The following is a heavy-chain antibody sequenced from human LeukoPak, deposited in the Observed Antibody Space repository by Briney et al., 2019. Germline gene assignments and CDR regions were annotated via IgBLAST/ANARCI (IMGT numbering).Heavy chain of an antibody. CDR2: INPNSGGT. Sequence: GASVKVSCKASGYTFTGYYMHWARQAPGQGLEWMGWINPNSGGTNYAQKFQGWVTMTRDTSISTAYMELSRLRSDDTAVYYCARTLTHDYGGYYFDYWGQGTLVTVSS. CDR1: GYTFTGYY. CDR3: ARTLTHDYGGYYFDY. D-gene: IGHD4-23*01. V-gene: IGHV1-2*04. J-gene: IGHJ4*02.